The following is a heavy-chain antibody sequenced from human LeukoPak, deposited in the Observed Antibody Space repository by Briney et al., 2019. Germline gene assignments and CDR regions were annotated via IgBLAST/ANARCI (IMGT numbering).Heavy chain of an antibody. CDR3: ARGHNSRAGVTDCCPLDF. J-gene: IGHJ4*02. CDR2: IYSGGRT. CDR1: GFTVRSNY. D-gene: IGHD2-21*02. Sequence: PGGSLRLSCSASGFTVRSNYMTWVRQAPGKGMEWLSVIYSGGRTDYADSVKGRFTISRDNSKNTLYLQMNSLRAEDTAFYYCARGHNSRAGVTDCCPLDFWGQGTLVTVSS. V-gene: IGHV3-66*01.